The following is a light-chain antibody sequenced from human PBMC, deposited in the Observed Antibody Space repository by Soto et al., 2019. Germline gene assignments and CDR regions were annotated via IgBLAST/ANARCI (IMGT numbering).Light chain of an antibody. J-gene: IGKJ4*01. V-gene: IGKV1-6*01. CDR2: AAS. CDR1: QGIRND. CDR3: LHDYDYPLT. Sequence: AIQMTQSPSSLSASIGDRVTITCRASQGIRNDLGWYQQKPGKAPKLLIYAASTLHSWVPSRFSGSGSGTDFTLTISSLQPEDFATYYCLHDYDYPLTFGGGTKVEIK.